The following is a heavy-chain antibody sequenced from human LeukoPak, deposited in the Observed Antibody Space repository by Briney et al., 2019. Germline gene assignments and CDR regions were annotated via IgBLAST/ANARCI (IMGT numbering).Heavy chain of an antibody. CDR1: GSTLSDLS. CDR2: SDPEDGEA. J-gene: IGHJ2*01. CDR3: VTDRARLFWYFDL. V-gene: IGHV1-24*01. Sequence: SVKVSCKVSGSTLSDLSIHWVRQAPGKGLEYVGGSDPEDGEAFHAQNFQGRVTMTEDTSIDTAYMELSSLRSEDTAVYYCVTDRARLFWYFDLWGRGTLVTVSS. D-gene: IGHD2-21*02.